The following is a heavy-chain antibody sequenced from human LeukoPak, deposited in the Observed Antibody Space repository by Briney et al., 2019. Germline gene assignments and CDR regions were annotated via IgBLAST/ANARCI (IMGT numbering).Heavy chain of an antibody. CDR3: AREGMTP. D-gene: IGHD2-21*02. J-gene: IGHJ5*02. Sequence: ASVKVSCKASGYTFTSYGISWVRQAPGQGLEWMGWIRAYTGYTNYAQDLQGRVTMTRDTSISTAYMELSRLRSDDTAVYYCAREGMTPWGQGTLVTVSS. V-gene: IGHV1-18*01. CDR1: GYTFTSYG. CDR2: IRAYTGYT.